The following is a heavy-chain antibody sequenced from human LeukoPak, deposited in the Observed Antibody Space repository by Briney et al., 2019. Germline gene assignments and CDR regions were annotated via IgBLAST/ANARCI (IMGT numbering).Heavy chain of an antibody. D-gene: IGHD1-1*01. CDR3: VRRGTTGTDFDY. CDR2: IDYSGST. V-gene: IGHV4-39*01. CDR1: GGSVSSGSYY. Sequence: SETLSLTCTVSGGSVSSGSYYWGWIRQAPGKGLEWIGNIDYSGSTYNNLSLESRVTISVDTSKNQVSLKLSSVTAADTAVYYCVRRGTTGTDFDYWGQGTLVTVSS. J-gene: IGHJ4*02.